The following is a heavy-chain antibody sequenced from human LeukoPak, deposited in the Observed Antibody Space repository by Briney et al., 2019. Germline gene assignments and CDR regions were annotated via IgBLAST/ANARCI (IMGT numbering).Heavy chain of an antibody. Sequence: ASVTVSCKASGYTFTGYYMHWVRQAPGQGLEWMGWINPNSGGTNYAQKFQGRVTMTRDTSISTAYMELSRLRSDDTAVYYCARGEYYYGSGSYYDGEWDYWGQGTLVTVSS. D-gene: IGHD3-10*01. J-gene: IGHJ4*02. V-gene: IGHV1-2*02. CDR1: GYTFTGYY. CDR2: INPNSGGT. CDR3: ARGEYYYGSGSYYDGEWDY.